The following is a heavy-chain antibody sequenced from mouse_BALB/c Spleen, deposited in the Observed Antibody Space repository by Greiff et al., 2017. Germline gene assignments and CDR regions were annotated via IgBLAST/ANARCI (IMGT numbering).Heavy chain of an antibody. CDR3: ARGEGYYAMDY. CDR2: INPYNDGT. J-gene: IGHJ4*01. CDR1: GYTFTSYV. V-gene: IGHV1-14*01. Sequence: VQLKQSGPELVKPGASVKMSCKASGYTFTSYVMHWVKQKPGQGLEWIGYINPYNDGTKYNEKFKGKATLTSDKSSSTAYMELSSLTSEDSAVYYCARGEGYYAMDYWGQGTSVTVSS.